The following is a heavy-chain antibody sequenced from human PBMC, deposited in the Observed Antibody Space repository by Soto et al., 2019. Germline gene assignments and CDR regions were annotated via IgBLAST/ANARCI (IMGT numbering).Heavy chain of an antibody. CDR2: ISSTTNYI. CDR3: ARESEDLTSNFDY. J-gene: IGHJ4*02. V-gene: IGHV3-21*06. CDR1: GFTFTRYS. Sequence: EVQLVESGGGLVKPGGSLRLSCAASGFTFTRYSMNWVRQAPGKGLEWVSSISSTTNYIYYGGSMKGRFTFSRDNAKNSLYLEMNSLRAEDTAVYYCARESEDLTSNFDYWGQGTLVTVSS.